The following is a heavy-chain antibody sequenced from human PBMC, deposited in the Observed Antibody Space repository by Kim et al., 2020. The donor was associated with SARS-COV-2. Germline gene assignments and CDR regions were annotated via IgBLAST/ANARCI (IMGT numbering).Heavy chain of an antibody. D-gene: IGHD3-10*01. CDR1: GGSFSGYY. V-gene: IGHV4-34*01. CDR2: INHSGST. Sequence: SETLSLTCAVYGGSFSGYYWSWIRQPPGKGLEWIGEINHSGSTNYNPSLKSRVTISVDTSKNQFSLKLSSVTAADTAVYYCARGYGVLWFGELLRPFDYWGQGTLVTVSS. CDR3: ARGYGVLWFGELLRPFDY. J-gene: IGHJ4*02.